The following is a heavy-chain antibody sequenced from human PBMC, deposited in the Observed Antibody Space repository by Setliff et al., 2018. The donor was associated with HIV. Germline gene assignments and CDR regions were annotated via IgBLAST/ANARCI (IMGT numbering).Heavy chain of an antibody. J-gene: IGHJ4*02. D-gene: IGHD4-17*01. CDR2: IYYSGTT. CDR1: GGSISSYY. V-gene: IGHV4-59*08. CDR3: TRRDVTTGMDS. Sequence: PSETLSLTCTVSGGSISSYYWSWIRQPPGKGLEWIGHIYYSGTTNYNPSLKSRVTISVDTSKNQFSLKLSSVTAADTAVYYCTRRDVTTGMDSWGPGILVTVSS.